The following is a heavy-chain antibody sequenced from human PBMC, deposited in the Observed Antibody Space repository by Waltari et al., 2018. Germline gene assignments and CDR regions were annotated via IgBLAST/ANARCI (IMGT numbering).Heavy chain of an antibody. V-gene: IGHV1-69*15. Sequence: QVQLVQSGAEVKKPGSSVKVSCKASGGTFSSYAISWVRQAPGQGLEWMGRILPIFGTANYAQKFQGRVTITADESTSTAYMELSSLRSEDTAVYYCRVVDSYGLVEFDYWGQGTLVTVSS. J-gene: IGHJ4*02. D-gene: IGHD5-18*01. CDR1: GGTFSSYA. CDR3: RVVDSYGLVEFDY. CDR2: ILPIFGTA.